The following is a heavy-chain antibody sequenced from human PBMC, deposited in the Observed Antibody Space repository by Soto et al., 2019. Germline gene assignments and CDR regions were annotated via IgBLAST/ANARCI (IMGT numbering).Heavy chain of an antibody. Sequence: QLQLQESGPGLVKPSETLSLTCTVSGGSISSSSYYWGWIRQPPGKGLEWIGSIDYSGSTYSNPSLRSRVTVPVDTSQSQFSLTLRSVTAAATAVYYCASPRTTVPTRVWSYMDVWGKGTTVTVSS. J-gene: IGHJ6*03. D-gene: IGHD4-17*01. CDR1: GGSISSSSYY. CDR2: IDYSGST. V-gene: IGHV4-39*01. CDR3: ASPRTTVPTRVWSYMDV.